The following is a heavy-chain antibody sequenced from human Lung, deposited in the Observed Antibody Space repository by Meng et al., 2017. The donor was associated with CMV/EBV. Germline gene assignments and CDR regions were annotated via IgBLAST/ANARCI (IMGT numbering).Heavy chain of an antibody. CDR1: GFTFSNYG. CDR3: AKEKIDY. V-gene: IGHV3-33*06. Sequence: GGSLRLFCAASGFTFSNYGMHWVRQAPNKGLEWVVVIWYDGSNKYYGDSVKGRFTISRDNSKNTLYLQMNSLRAEDTAVYYCAKEKIDYWGQGTLVTVSS. CDR2: IWYDGSNK. J-gene: IGHJ4*02.